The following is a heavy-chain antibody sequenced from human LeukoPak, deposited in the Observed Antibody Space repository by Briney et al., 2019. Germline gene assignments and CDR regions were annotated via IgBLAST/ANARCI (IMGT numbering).Heavy chain of an antibody. J-gene: IGHJ4*02. Sequence: SVKVSCKASGGTFSSYAISWVRQAPGQGLEWMGGFIPIFGTANYAQKFQGRVTITTDESTSTAYMELSSLRSEDTAVYYCARSGGVGASLHYFDYWGQGTLVTVSS. D-gene: IGHD1-26*01. CDR1: GGTFSSYA. CDR2: FIPIFGTA. V-gene: IGHV1-69*05. CDR3: ARSGGVGASLHYFDY.